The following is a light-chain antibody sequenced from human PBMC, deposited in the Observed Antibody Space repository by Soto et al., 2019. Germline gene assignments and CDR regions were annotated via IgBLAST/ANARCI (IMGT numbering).Light chain of an antibody. Sequence: EIMMTQSPATLSVSPGERATLSCRASQSVSNNLAWYQQKPGQAPRLLIYGASTRATGIPARFSGSGSGTEFTLTISSLQSEDFAVYYCQQYNNWWTFGQGTKV. J-gene: IGKJ1*01. V-gene: IGKV3-15*01. CDR1: QSVSNN. CDR2: GAS. CDR3: QQYNNWWT.